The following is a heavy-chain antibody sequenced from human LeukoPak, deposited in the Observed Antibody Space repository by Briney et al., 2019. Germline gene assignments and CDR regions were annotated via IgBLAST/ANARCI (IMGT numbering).Heavy chain of an antibody. J-gene: IGHJ4*02. CDR3: AKKTYSSGWRVPIDS. CDR2: IHNVGCT. D-gene: IGHD6-19*01. CDR1: GGSAGNGIYY. Sequence: SETLSLTFTVSGGSAGNGIYYGGWIRQPPGKGLEWIVSIHNVGCTYYNPSIKSRVTVPVDTSKTQFSLNLSSVPAADTAVYYCAKKTYSSGWRVPIDSWGRGTLVTVSS. V-gene: IGHV4-39*01.